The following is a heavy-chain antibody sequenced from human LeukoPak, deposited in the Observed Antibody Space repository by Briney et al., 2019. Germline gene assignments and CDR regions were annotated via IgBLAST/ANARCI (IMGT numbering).Heavy chain of an antibody. CDR1: GYTFTGYY. V-gene: IGHV1-2*02. J-gene: IGHJ4*02. Sequence: ASVKVSCKASGYTFTGYYMHWVRQAPGQGLEWMGWINPNSGGTNYAQKFQGRVTMTRDTSISTAYMELSRLRSDDTAVYYCARAFRAARALTDYWGRGTLVTVSS. CDR2: INPNSGGT. CDR3: ARAFRAARALTDY. D-gene: IGHD6-25*01.